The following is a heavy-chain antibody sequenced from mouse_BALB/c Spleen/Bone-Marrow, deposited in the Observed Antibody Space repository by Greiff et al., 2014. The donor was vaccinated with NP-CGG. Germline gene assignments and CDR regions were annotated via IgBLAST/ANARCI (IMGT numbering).Heavy chain of an antibody. D-gene: IGHD2-4*01. CDR1: GYTFTDYV. CDR2: IYPGSGST. J-gene: IGHJ2*01. Sequence: VQLQQSGPELVKPGASVKMSCKASGYTFTDYVIGWVKQRTGQGLEWIGEIYPGSGSTYYNEKFKGKATLTADKSSNTAYMQLSSLTSEDSAVYFCARCGGLRDFDYWGQGTTLTVSS. CDR3: ARCGGLRDFDY. V-gene: IGHV1-77*01.